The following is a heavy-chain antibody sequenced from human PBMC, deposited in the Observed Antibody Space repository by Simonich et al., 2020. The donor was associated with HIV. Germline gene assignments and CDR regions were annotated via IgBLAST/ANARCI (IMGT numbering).Heavy chain of an antibody. CDR1: GGSFSWYY. D-gene: IGHD3-22*01. J-gene: IGHJ4*02. CDR3: ARSPYYYDIIGDLDY. V-gene: IGHV4-34*01. Sequence: VQLQLWGAGLLKPSETLSLTCAVYGGSFSWYYWSWIRQPPWKVLEWIGEINHSVNTNYTHSLKRRVAISVDTSKNHFSLNLSSVTAADTAVYYCARSPYYYDIIGDLDYWGQGTLVTVSS. CDR2: INHSVNT.